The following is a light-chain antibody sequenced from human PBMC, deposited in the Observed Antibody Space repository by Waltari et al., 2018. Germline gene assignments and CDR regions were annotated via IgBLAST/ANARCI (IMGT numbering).Light chain of an antibody. V-gene: IGLV1-44*01. CDR3: AAWDDSLNAWV. CDR2: IHN. CDR1: RSNIGSST. J-gene: IGLJ3*02. Sequence: QSVLTQPPSASGAPGQSVTISCSGSRSNIGSSTVNWYQQLPGTAPKLLISIHNERPSGVPDRFSGSTSGTSASLAISGLQSEDEADYYCAAWDDSLNAWVFGGGTKLTVL.